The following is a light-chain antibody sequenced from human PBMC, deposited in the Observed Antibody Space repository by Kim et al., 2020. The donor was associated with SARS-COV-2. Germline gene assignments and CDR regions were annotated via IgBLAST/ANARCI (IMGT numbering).Light chain of an antibody. CDR2: DVN. V-gene: IGLV2-14*03. CDR3: SSYTSSGTVI. CDR1: SSDVDSYNY. Sequence: QSALTQPASVSGSPGQSITISCTGTSSDVDSYNYVSWYQQHPGKAPKLMIYDVNNRPSGVSDRFSGLKSGNTASLTISGLQAEDEADYYCSSYTSSGTVIFGGGTQLTFL. J-gene: IGLJ2*01.